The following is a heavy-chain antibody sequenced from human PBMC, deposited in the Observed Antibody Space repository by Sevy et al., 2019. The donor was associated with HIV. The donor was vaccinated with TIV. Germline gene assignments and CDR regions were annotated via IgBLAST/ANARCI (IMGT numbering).Heavy chain of an antibody. Sequence: ASVKVSCKASGFTFTRSVIQWVRQARGQRLEWIGSIVVGSGDTNYAQRFQERVTITRDMSTSTAYLELSSLRSEDTAEYYCAARSRVGNYAFWTGFDYWGQGTLVTVSS. CDR3: AARSRVGNYAFWTGFDY. D-gene: IGHD3-3*01. CDR2: IVVGSGDT. J-gene: IGHJ4*02. CDR1: GFTFTRSV. V-gene: IGHV1-58*02.